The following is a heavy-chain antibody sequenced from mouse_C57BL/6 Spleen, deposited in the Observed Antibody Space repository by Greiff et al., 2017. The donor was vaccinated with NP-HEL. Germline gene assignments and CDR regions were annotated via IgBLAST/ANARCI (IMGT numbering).Heavy chain of an antibody. D-gene: IGHD1-1*01. CDR1: GYTFTSYW. CDR2: IYPGSGST. Sequence: QVHVKQPGAELVKPGASVKMSCKASGYTFTSYWITWVKQRPRQGLEWIGDIYPGSGSTNYNEKFKSKATLTVDTSSSTAYMQLSSLTSEDSAVYYCARTSYGSSYVYFDYWGQGTTLTVSS. CDR3: ARTSYGSSYVYFDY. V-gene: IGHV1-55*01. J-gene: IGHJ2*01.